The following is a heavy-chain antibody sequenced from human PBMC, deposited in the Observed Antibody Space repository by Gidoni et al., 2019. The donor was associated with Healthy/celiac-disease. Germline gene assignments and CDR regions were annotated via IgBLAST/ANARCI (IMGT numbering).Heavy chain of an antibody. J-gene: IGHJ3*02. Sequence: QVQLVQSGAAVQKPGASVKVSCQPSGYTFTSYGNSWVRQAPGQGLEWMGWISAYNGNTNYAQKLQGRVTMTTDTSTSTAYMELRSLRSDDTAVYYCARDLDIAVAGMGCDAFDIWGQGTMVTVSS. D-gene: IGHD6-19*01. CDR3: ARDLDIAVAGMGCDAFDI. V-gene: IGHV1-18*04. CDR1: GYTFTSYG. CDR2: ISAYNGNT.